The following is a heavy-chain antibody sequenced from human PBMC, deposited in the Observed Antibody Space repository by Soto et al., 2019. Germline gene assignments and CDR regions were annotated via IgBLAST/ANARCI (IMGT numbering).Heavy chain of an antibody. Sequence: GASVQVSGKASRYTFTGYYMHWVRQAPGQXVEWMXRXNXXXGXRXXXQXXQXWVHMTRDKSISKAYMERSRLRSHDTAVYYCARARSYGQAGSFDYWGQGTLLTVSS. D-gene: IGHD1-26*01. V-gene: IGHV1-2*04. J-gene: IGHJ4*02. CDR3: ARARSYGQAGSFDY. CDR2: XNXXXGXR. CDR1: RYTFTGYY.